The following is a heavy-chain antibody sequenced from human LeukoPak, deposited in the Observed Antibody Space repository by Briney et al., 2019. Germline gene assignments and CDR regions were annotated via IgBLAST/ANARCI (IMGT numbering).Heavy chain of an antibody. CDR2: INHSGST. J-gene: IGHJ4*02. CDR3: ARPRTRYYDFWRGYVR. CDR1: GGSFSGYC. D-gene: IGHD3-3*01. V-gene: IGHV4-34*01. Sequence: SETLSLTCAVYGGSFSGYCWSWIRQPPGKGLEWIGEINHSGSTNYNPSLKSRVTISVDTSKNQFSLKLSSVTAADTAVHYCARPRTRYYDFWRGYVRWGQGTLVTVSS.